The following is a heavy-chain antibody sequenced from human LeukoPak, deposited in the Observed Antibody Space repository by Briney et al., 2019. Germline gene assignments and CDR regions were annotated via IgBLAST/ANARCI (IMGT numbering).Heavy chain of an antibody. J-gene: IGHJ4*02. CDR1: GYTFTSYG. CDR3: ARDRSVVVVAANGGPFDY. V-gene: IGHV1-18*04. CDR2: ISAYNGIT. Sequence: GASVKVSCKASGYTFTSYGISWVRQAPGQGLEWMGWISAYNGITNYAQKLQGRVTMTTDTSTSTAYMELRSLRSDDTAVYYCARDRSVVVVAANGGPFDYWGQGTLVTVSS. D-gene: IGHD2-15*01.